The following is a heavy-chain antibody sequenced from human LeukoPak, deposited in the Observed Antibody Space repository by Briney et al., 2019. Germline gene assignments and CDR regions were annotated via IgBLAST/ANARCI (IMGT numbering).Heavy chain of an antibody. Sequence: GGSLRLSCAASGFTFSSYSMTWVRQAPGKGLEWVSSISSSSSYIYYADSVKGRFTISRDNAKNSLYLQMSSLRAEDTAVYYCARVFRGSYGMDVWGQGTTVTVSS. CDR1: GFTFSSYS. J-gene: IGHJ6*02. CDR2: ISSSSSYI. CDR3: ARVFRGSYGMDV. D-gene: IGHD1-26*01. V-gene: IGHV3-21*01.